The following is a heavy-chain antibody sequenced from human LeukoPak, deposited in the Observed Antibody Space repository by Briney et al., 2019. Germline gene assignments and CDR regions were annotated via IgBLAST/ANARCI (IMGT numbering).Heavy chain of an antibody. CDR3: ARGAYSSGSYYFDH. J-gene: IGHJ4*02. V-gene: IGHV1-69*13. Sequence: GASVKVSCKASGGAFSSYVITWVRQAPGQGLEWMGGIIPMFGTADYAQKCQGRVTITADESTSTAYMQLSSLRSEDTAVYYCARGAYSSGSYYFDHWGQGTLVTVSS. D-gene: IGHD6-19*01. CDR2: IIPMFGTA. CDR1: GGAFSSYV.